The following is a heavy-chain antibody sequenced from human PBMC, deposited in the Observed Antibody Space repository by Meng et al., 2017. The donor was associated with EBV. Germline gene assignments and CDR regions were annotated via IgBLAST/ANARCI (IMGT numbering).Heavy chain of an antibody. D-gene: IGHD3-22*01. CDR1: GGPMSCGNW. CDR2: IYHSGSN. Sequence: LQDWGLRLVTPSGSRSIPCAFSGGPMSCGNWWSRVRQPPGKGLELIGEIYHSGSNNYNPSLKSRVTISVDTSKNQFSLKLSSVTAADTAVYYCARRSLDYYDSSGFDYWGQGTLVTVSS. CDR3: ARRSLDYYDSSGFDY. V-gene: IGHV4-4*02. J-gene: IGHJ4*02.